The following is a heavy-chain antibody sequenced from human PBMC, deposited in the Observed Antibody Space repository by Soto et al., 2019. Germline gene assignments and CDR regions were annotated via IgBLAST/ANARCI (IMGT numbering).Heavy chain of an antibody. Sequence: EVQVLESGGVLVQPGGSLRLSCAASGFTFSVYAMCWVRQAPGKGLEWVSTISGSGDETYYADSMKGRFTISRDNSKNTLYLQMNSLRGEDSAIYFCAKDRGTGDYGVNAFDTWGQGTKVTVSS. CDR1: GFTFSVYA. CDR3: AKDRGTGDYGVNAFDT. D-gene: IGHD7-27*01. CDR2: ISGSGDET. J-gene: IGHJ3*02. V-gene: IGHV3-23*01.